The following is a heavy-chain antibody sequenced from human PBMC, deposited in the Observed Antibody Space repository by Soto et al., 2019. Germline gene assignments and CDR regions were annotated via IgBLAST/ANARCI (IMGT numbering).Heavy chain of an antibody. CDR2: ISAYNGKT. CDR1: GYTFTSYG. CDR3: ARGGDVNYYHGMDV. D-gene: IGHD5-12*01. J-gene: IGHJ6*02. Sequence: QVQLVQSGGEVKKPGASVKLSCTASGYTFTSYGISWVRQAPGQGLEWMGWISAYNGKTNYAQNVQGRVTMTTDTSTRTACMDRRSLRSDDTAVYYWARGGDVNYYHGMDVWGQGTTVTVSS. V-gene: IGHV1-18*01.